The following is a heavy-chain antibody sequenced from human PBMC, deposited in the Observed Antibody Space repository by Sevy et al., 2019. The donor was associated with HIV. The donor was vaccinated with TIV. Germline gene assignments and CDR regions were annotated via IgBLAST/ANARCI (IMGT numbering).Heavy chain of an antibody. J-gene: IGHJ6*02. D-gene: IGHD1-26*01. V-gene: IGHV3-33*01. CDR3: ARGQGEDYNYGLDV. CDR2: IWFDGSEK. Sequence: GGSLRLSCAASGFAFSTYGLYWVRQAPGKGLEWVAVIWFDGSEKYYADSVKGRFTISRDNSKNTLYLQMNSLTAADTAVYYCARGQGEDYNYGLDVWGQGTTVTVSS. CDR1: GFAFSTYG.